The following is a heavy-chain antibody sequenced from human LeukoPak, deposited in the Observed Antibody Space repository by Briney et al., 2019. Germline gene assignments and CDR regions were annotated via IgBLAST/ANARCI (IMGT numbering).Heavy chain of an antibody. CDR1: GSTFTGYG. D-gene: IGHD4-17*01. CDR3: AKTMVTTEEYYYYYIDV. V-gene: IGHV1-18*01. Sequence: GASVTVSCTTSGSTFTGYGLSGGRHSLRQGLEWMGWLLTYNGNTYYSQKLHGRVAMTPETYTTTAYMKLRGLRFYDTTPYYCAKTMVTTEEYYYYYIDVWGKGTTVTVSS. CDR2: LLTYNGNT. J-gene: IGHJ6*03.